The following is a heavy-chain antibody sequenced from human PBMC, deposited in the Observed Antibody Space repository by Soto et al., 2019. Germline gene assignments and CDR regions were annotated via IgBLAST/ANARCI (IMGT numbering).Heavy chain of an antibody. CDR3: GKESDFYEILTGYIDH. V-gene: IGHV3-30*18. J-gene: IGHJ5*02. Sequence: QVLLVESGGGVVQPGRSLRLSCAASGLTFGKYGMHWVRQAPGKGLEWVAAISYDGKKEYYADSVKGRFTISRDNSKNTQYLQLDALRIEDTALYYFGKESDFYEILTGYIDHWGQGTPVTVS. CDR2: ISYDGKKE. D-gene: IGHD3-9*01. CDR1: GLTFGKYG.